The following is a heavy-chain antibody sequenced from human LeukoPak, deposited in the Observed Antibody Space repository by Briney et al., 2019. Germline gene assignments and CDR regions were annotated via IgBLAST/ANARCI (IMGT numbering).Heavy chain of an antibody. J-gene: IGHJ4*02. CDR1: GESISDYY. CDR2: IHHSKGT. D-gene: IGHD3-10*01. V-gene: IGHV4-34*01. Sequence: SETLSLTCAVYGESISDYYWTWIRQFPGKGLEWIGEIHHSKGTNYNPSLKSRLTMSVDRSKNQFSLNLSSVTAADTAIYYCVRATAAGSGRAFDYWAQGSLVPVSS. CDR3: VRATAAGSGRAFDY.